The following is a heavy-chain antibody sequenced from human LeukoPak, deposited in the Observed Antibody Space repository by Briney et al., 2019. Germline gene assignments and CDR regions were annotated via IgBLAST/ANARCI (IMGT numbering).Heavy chain of an antibody. CDR1: GFTFDDYA. J-gene: IGHJ4*02. D-gene: IGHD3-22*01. CDR2: ISGDGGST. V-gene: IGHV3-43*02. CDR3: AKDISPYYYDSSGYSLDY. Sequence: SGGSLRLSCAASGFTFDDYAMHWVRQAPGKGLEWVSLISGDGGSTYYADSVKGRFTISRDNSKNSLYLQMNSLRTEDTALYYCAKDISPYYYDSSGYSLDYWGQGTLVTVSS.